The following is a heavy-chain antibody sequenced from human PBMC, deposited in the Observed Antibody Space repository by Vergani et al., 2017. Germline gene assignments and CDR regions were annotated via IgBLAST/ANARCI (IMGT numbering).Heavy chain of an antibody. CDR1: GFTFSSYG. D-gene: IGHD6-13*01. CDR3: AKDRGWQQHYYYGMDV. Sequence: QVQLVESGGGVVQPGRSLRLSCAASGFTFSSYGMHWVRQAPGKGLEWVAVISYDGSNKYYADSVKGRFTISRDNSKNTLYLQMNSLRAEDTAVYYCAKDRGWQQHYYYGMDVWGQGTTVTVSS. V-gene: IGHV3-30*18. CDR2: ISYDGSNK. J-gene: IGHJ6*02.